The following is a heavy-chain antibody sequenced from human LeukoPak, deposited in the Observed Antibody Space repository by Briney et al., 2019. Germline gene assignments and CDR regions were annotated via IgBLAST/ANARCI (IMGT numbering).Heavy chain of an antibody. D-gene: IGHD3-22*01. Sequence: GGSLRLSCAASRFTFSSYGMHWVRQAPGKGLEWVAVIWYDGSNKYYADSVKGRFTISRDNAKNSLYLQMNSLRAEDTAVYYCARRPTMIVVDNYFDYWGQGTLVTVSS. CDR1: RFTFSSYG. CDR2: IWYDGSNK. V-gene: IGHV3-33*01. J-gene: IGHJ4*02. CDR3: ARRPTMIVVDNYFDY.